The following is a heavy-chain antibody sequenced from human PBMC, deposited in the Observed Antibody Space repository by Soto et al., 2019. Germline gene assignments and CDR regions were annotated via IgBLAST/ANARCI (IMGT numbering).Heavy chain of an antibody. J-gene: IGHJ4*03. Sequence: SETLSLTCTVSGGSISSGDYYWSWIRQPPGKGLEWIGYIYYSGSTYYNPSLKSRVTISVDTSKNQFSLKLSSVTAADTAVYYCARACTNGVCYFGYWGQGTTVTVSS. CDR1: GGSISSGDYY. V-gene: IGHV4-30-4*01. D-gene: IGHD2-8*01. CDR2: IYYSGST. CDR3: ARACTNGVCYFGY.